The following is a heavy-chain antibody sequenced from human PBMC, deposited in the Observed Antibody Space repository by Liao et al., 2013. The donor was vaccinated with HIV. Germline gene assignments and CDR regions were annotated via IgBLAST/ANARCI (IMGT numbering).Heavy chain of an antibody. CDR2: INHSGKT. J-gene: IGHJ6*03. V-gene: IGHV4-34*01. CDR1: GGSFSGYY. Sequence: QVQLQQWGAGLLKPSETLSLTCAVYGGSFSGYYWSWIRQPPGKGLEWIGEINHSGKTNYNPSLKSRVTISVDTSKNQFSLKLSSVTAADTAVYYCARSYYYYMDVWGKGPRSPSP. CDR3: ARSYYYYMDV.